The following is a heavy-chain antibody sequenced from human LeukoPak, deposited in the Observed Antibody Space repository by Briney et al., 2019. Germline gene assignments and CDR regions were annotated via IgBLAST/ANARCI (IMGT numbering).Heavy chain of an antibody. V-gene: IGHV4-61*05. D-gene: IGHD2-2*01. CDR1: GGSISSSSYY. Sequence: SETLSLTCTVSGGSISSSSYYWGWIRQPPGKGLEWIGYIYYSESTNYNPSLKSRVTISVDTSKNQFSLKLSSVTAADTAVYFCASIYCSSSSCYHVYWGQGTLVTVSS. CDR2: IYYSEST. CDR3: ASIYCSSSSCYHVY. J-gene: IGHJ4*02.